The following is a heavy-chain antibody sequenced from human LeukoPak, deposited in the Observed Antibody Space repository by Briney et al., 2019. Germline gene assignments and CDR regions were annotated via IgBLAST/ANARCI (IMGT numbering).Heavy chain of an antibody. CDR3: ARDKWLRSTYFDY. CDR2: IYYSGST. D-gene: IGHD5-12*01. V-gene: IGHV4-30-4*08. Sequence: PSQTLSLTCTVSGGSISSGDYCWSWIRQPPGKGLEWIGYIYYSGSTYYSPSLKSRVTISVDTSKTQFSLKLSSVTAADTAVYYCARDKWLRSTYFDYWGQGTLVTVSS. J-gene: IGHJ4*02. CDR1: GGSISSGDYC.